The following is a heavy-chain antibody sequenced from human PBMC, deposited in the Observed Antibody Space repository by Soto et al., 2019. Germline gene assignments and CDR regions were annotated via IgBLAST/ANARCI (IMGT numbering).Heavy chain of an antibody. CDR2: INSDGSST. Sequence: EVQLVESGGDLVQPGGSLRLSCAASGFTFSSYWMHWVRQAPGKGLVWLSRINSDGSSTSYADSVKGRFTISRDNAKNTLYRQMNSLRAEDTDVYYCARDLRGGSGSPDYWGEGTLVTVSS. D-gene: IGHD3-10*01. V-gene: IGHV3-74*01. J-gene: IGHJ4*02. CDR1: GFTFSSYW. CDR3: ARDLRGGSGSPDY.